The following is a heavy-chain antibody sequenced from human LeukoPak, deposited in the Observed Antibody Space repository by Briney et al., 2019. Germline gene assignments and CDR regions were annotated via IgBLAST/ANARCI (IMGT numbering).Heavy chain of an antibody. CDR2: ISYDGSNK. CDR1: GFTFSSYA. CDR3: ARDRSIAARRYFDY. D-gene: IGHD6-6*01. J-gene: IGHJ4*02. Sequence: GGSLRLSCAASGFTFSSYAMHWVRQAPGKGLEWVAVISYDGSNKYYADSVKGRFTISRDNSKNTLYLQMNSLRAEDTAVYYCARDRSIAARRYFDYWGQGTLVTVSS. V-gene: IGHV3-30*04.